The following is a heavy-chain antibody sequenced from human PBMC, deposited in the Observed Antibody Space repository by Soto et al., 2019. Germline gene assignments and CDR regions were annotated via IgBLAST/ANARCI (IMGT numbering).Heavy chain of an antibody. V-gene: IGHV3-23*01. J-gene: IGHJ5*02. CDR2: ISGSGNDA. CDR3: AKSEYDFWSGYPTFDP. CDR1: GFPFSHYA. D-gene: IGHD3-3*01. Sequence: PGGSLRLSCAASGFPFSHYAMSWVRQAPGKGLEWVSAISGSGNDASYADSVRGRFTISRDNSRDTLYLQMNSLRADDTAVYYCAKSEYDFWSGYPTFDPWGQGTLVTAPQ.